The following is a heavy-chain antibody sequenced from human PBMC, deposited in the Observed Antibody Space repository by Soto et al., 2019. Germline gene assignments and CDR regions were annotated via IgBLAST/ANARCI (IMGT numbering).Heavy chain of an antibody. CDR1: GFTFSSYA. CDR3: VLWPPYYFDY. Sequence: EVQLLESGGGLVQPGGSLRLSCAASGFTFSSYAMSWVRQAPGKGLEWVSAISGSGGSTYYADSVKGRFTISRDNSKNTLYLQTTSLRAEDTAVYYCVLWPPYYFDYWGQGTMVTVSS. CDR2: ISGSGGST. D-gene: IGHD3-10*01. V-gene: IGHV3-23*01. J-gene: IGHJ4*02.